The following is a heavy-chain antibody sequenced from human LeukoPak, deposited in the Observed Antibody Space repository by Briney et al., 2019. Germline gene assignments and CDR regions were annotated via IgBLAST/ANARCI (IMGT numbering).Heavy chain of an antibody. Sequence: GGPLKLSCPASGLNLTNFAWIWFGQAPGKGLGWVSSIRRRDGDQNYEASVKGRFPFPRATPQGTRFLKMTSLRAGATAAYYCAKALGNWYFDSGGQGTLVTVSS. J-gene: IGHJ4*02. CDR1: GLNLTNFA. CDR3: AKALGNWYFDS. CDR2: IRRRDGDQ. V-gene: IGHV3-23*01. D-gene: IGHD1-20*01.